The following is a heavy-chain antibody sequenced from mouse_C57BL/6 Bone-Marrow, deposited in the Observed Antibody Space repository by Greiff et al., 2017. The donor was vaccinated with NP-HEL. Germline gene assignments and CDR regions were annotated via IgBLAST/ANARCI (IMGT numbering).Heavy chain of an antibody. D-gene: IGHD2-3*01. CDR1: GYTFTSYW. V-gene: IGHV1-72*01. CDR2: IDPNGGGT. Sequence: QVQLQQPGAELVKPGASVKLSCKSSGYTFTSYWMHWVKQRPGRGLGWIGRIDPNGGGTKYNEKFKSKATLTVDKPSSTAYMQLSSLTSEDSAVYYCARSQWLLPMDYWGQGTSVTVSS. CDR3: ARSQWLLPMDY. J-gene: IGHJ4*01.